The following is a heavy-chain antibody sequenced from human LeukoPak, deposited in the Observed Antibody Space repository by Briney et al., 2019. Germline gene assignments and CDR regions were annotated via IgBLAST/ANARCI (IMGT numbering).Heavy chain of an antibody. J-gene: IGHJ4*02. CDR3: ASWRDSSGYYYDYYFDY. Sequence: PSETLSLTCTVSGGSISSYYWSWIRQPPGKGLEWIGYIYYSGSTNYNPSLKSRVTISVDTSKNQFSLKLSSVTAADTAVYYCASWRDSSGYYYDYYFDYWGQGTLVTVSS. V-gene: IGHV4-59*08. CDR1: GGSISSYY. D-gene: IGHD3-22*01. CDR2: IYYSGST.